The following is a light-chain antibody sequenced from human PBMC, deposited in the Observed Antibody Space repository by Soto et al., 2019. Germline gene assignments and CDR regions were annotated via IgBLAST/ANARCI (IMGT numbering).Light chain of an antibody. J-gene: IGLJ1*01. CDR2: DVS. CDR1: SSDVGGYNY. V-gene: IGLV2-14*01. CDR3: SSYTSSSTYV. Sequence: QSVLTQPASVSGSPGQSITISCTGTSSDVGGYNYVSWYQQHTGKAPKLMIYDVSNRPSGVSNRFSGSKSGNTASLTISGLQADDEADYYCSSYTSSSTYVFGTGTKVTV.